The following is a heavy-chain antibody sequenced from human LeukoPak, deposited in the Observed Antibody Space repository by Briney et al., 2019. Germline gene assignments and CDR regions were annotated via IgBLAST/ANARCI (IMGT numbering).Heavy chain of an antibody. V-gene: IGHV4-39*01. CDR1: GGSISSSSYY. CDR3: AAGIAIEYYFDY. Sequence: SETLSLTCTVSGGSISSSSYYWGWIRQPPGKGLEWIGSIYYSGSTYYNPSLKSRVTISVDTSKNQFSLKLSSVTAADTAVHYCAAGIAIEYYFDYWGQGTLVTVSS. D-gene: IGHD2-21*01. J-gene: IGHJ4*02. CDR2: IYYSGST.